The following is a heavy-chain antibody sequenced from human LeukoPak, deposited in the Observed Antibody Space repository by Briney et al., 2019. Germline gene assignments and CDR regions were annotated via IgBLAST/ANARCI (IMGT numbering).Heavy chain of an antibody. CDR1: GGSISSSY. D-gene: IGHD6-19*01. CDR3: ARYIAVAGYYYYRMDV. Sequence: SETLSLTCTVSGGSISSSYWSWIRQPPGKGLEWIGYIYYSGSTNYNPSLKSRVTISVDTSKNQFSLKLSSVTAADTAVYYCARYIAVAGYYYYRMDVWGQGTTVTVSS. V-gene: IGHV4-59*01. J-gene: IGHJ6*02. CDR2: IYYSGST.